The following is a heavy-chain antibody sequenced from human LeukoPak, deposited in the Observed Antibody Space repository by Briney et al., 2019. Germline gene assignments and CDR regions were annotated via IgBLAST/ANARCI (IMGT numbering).Heavy chain of an antibody. J-gene: IGHJ6*03. CDR1: GYTFTTYY. V-gene: IGHV1-46*03. CDR3: ARRVYCSSASCYHYYYYMDV. CDR2: IDPSGGSA. Sequence: ASVKDSCKASGYTFTTYYMHWVRQAPGQGLGWMGIIDPSGGSATYAQKFQGRVTMTRDTSTRTFYMELNSLRSEDTAIYYCARRVYCSSASCYHYYYYMDVWGKGTTVTVSS. D-gene: IGHD2-2*01.